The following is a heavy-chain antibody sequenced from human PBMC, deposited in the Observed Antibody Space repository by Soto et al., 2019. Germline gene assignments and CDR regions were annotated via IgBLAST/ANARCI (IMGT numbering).Heavy chain of an antibody. D-gene: IGHD3-10*01. CDR2: INTDNGDA. CDR1: GYTFTSYS. CDR3: ARENTMVRGVIISDYYYGMDV. Sequence: ASVKVSCKASGYTFTSYSIHWVRQAPGQGLEWIGWINTDNGDAKYSQKFQGRVTITADKSTSTAYMELSSLRSEDTAVYYCARENTMVRGVIISDYYYGMDVWGQGTTVT. V-gene: IGHV1-3*04. J-gene: IGHJ6*02.